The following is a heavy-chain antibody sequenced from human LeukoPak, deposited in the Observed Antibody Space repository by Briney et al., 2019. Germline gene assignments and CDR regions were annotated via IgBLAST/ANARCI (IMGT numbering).Heavy chain of an antibody. J-gene: IGHJ3*02. V-gene: IGHV3-48*01. CDR2: IGTSSTTI. Sequence: GGSLRLSCAASGFTFSSYTMNWVRQPPGKGLEWVSNIGTSSTTICYADSVKGRFTISRDNAKDSLYLQMNSLRAEDTAVYYCAHSGSTGDAFGIWGQGTMVTVSS. D-gene: IGHD1-26*01. CDR3: AHSGSTGDAFGI. CDR1: GFTFSSYT.